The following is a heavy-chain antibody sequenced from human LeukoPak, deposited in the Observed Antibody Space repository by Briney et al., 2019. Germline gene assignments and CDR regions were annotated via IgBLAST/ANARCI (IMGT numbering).Heavy chain of an antibody. V-gene: IGHV4-34*01. CDR1: GGSFSGYY. D-gene: IGHD2-15*01. Sequence: RTSETLSLTCAVYGGSFSGYYWSWIRQPPGKGLEWIGEINHSGSTNYNPSLKSRVTIPVDTSKNQFSLKLSSVTAADTAVYYCARGGGGYCSGGSCYYGPYYFDYWGQGTLVTVSS. CDR3: ARGGGGYCSGGSCYYGPYYFDY. J-gene: IGHJ4*02. CDR2: INHSGST.